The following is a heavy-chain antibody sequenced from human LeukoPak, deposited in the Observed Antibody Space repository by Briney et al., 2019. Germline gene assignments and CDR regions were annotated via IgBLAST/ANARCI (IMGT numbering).Heavy chain of an antibody. V-gene: IGHV4-34*01. J-gene: IGHJ5*02. D-gene: IGHD2-2*01. Sequence: KPSETLSLTCAVYGGSFSGYYWSWIRQPPGKGLEWIGEINHSGSTNYNPSLKSRVTTSVDTSKNQFSLKLSSVTAADTAVYYCARGVMDCSSTSCTGSWFDPWGQGTLVTVSS. CDR1: GGSFSGYY. CDR2: INHSGST. CDR3: ARGVMDCSSTSCTGSWFDP.